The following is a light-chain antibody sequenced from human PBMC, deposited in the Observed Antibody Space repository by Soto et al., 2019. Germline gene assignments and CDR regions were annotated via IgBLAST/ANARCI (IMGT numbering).Light chain of an antibody. CDR3: QQYNKWPLT. CDR2: GAF. J-gene: IGKJ4*01. Sequence: EIVMTQSPATLSVSPGEGATLSCWASQSVAGNLAWYQQKPGQAPRLLIYGAFTRATGIPATFNGRGSGTDFTFALSSLQSEHFAVYYCQQYNKWPLTFGGGTKVEIK. V-gene: IGKV3-15*01. CDR1: QSVAGN.